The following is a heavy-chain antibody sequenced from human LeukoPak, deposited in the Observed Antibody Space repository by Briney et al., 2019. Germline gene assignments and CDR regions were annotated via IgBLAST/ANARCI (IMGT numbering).Heavy chain of an antibody. V-gene: IGHV3-74*01. D-gene: IGHD2-15*01. CDR1: GFTFSRYW. Sequence: PGGSLRLSCAASGFTFSRYWMHWVRQVPGKGPVWVSRINTDGSSKIYADSVKGRFTISRDNAQNTLYLQVNSLRVEDTAVYYCAKGMVDYWGVDVWGQGTTLTVSS. CDR2: INTDGSSK. CDR3: AKGMVDYWGVDV. J-gene: IGHJ6*02.